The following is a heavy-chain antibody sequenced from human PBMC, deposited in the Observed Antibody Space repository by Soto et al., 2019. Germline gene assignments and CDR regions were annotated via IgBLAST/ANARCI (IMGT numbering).Heavy chain of an antibody. V-gene: IGHV3-48*02. CDR3: ARVRGHSYGYADY. D-gene: IGHD5-18*01. J-gene: IGHJ4*02. CDR2: ISGSGSPI. Sequence: EVQLVESGGDLVQPGGSLRLSCAASGFIFSPYSMNWVRQAPGKGLEWVAFISGSGSPIYYADSVKGRFTISRDNAKNSLYLQMNSLRDEDTAVYYCARVRGHSYGYADYWCQGTLVTVAS. CDR1: GFIFSPYS.